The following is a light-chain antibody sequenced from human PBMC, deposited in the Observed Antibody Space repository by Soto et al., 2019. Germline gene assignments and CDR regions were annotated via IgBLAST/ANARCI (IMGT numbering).Light chain of an antibody. CDR3: SSYTSSSMV. J-gene: IGLJ1*01. CDR1: SSDVGAYNY. Sequence: QSALTQPASVSGSPGQSITISCTGTSSDVGAYNYVSWYQQHPGKAPKLLIYEVSNRPSGVSNRFSGSKSGNTASLTISGLQAEDEADYYCSSYTSSSMVFGTGTKVTVL. CDR2: EVS. V-gene: IGLV2-14*01.